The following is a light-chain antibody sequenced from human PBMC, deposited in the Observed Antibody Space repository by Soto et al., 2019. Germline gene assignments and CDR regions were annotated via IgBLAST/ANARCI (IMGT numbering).Light chain of an antibody. CDR3: CSYAGSSTWV. CDR1: NSDVGTYNL. Sequence: QSALTQPASVSGSPGQSITISCTGTNSDVGTYNLVSWFQQHPGKAPKLIIYEDTKRPSGVSNRFSGSKSGNTASLTISGLQAEDEADYYCCSYAGSSTWVFGGGTKLTVL. J-gene: IGLJ3*02. CDR2: EDT. V-gene: IGLV2-23*01.